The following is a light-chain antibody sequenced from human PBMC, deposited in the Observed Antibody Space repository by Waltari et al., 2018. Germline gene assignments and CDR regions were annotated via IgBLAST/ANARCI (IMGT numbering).Light chain of an antibody. CDR1: SSDVGAYNY. CDR2: GVH. V-gene: IGLV2-11*01. Sequence: QSALTQPRSVSGSPGQSVTISCTGTSSDVGAYNYVSCYHQHPGRPPTLMIYGVHARPSGVPDRFSGSKSANTASLTISGLQAEDEADYFCCSYAGDYKVVFGGGTKLTVL. J-gene: IGLJ2*01. CDR3: CSYAGDYKVV.